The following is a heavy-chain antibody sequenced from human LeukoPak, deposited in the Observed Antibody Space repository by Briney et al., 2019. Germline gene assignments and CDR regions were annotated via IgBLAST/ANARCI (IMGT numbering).Heavy chain of an antibody. CDR1: GFTFNSYE. CDR2: INSGGSAI. J-gene: IGHJ4*02. V-gene: IGHV3-48*03. D-gene: IGHD1-26*01. CDR3: ARGGSYVHY. Sequence: GGSLRLSCAASGFTFNSYEMNWVRRAPGKGLVWVSYINSGGSAIYYADSVKGRFTISRDNAKNSLYLQMNSLRADDTAVYYYARGGSYVHYWGQGTLVTVSS.